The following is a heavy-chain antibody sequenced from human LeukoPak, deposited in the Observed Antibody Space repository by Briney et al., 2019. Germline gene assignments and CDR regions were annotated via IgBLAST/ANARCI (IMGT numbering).Heavy chain of an antibody. CDR2: MNPNSGNT. D-gene: IGHD2-2*01. CDR1: GYTFTGHY. V-gene: IGHV1-8*02. CDR3: ARFRYCSSTSCLDY. J-gene: IGHJ4*02. Sequence: ASVKVSCKASGYTFTGHYMHWVRQAPGQGLEWMGWMNPNSGNTGYAQKFQGRVTMTRNTSISTAYMELSSLRSEDTAVYSCARFRYCSSTSCLDYWGQGTLVTVSS.